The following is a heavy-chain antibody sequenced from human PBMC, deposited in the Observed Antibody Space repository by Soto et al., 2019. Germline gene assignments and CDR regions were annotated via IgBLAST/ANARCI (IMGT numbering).Heavy chain of an antibody. CDR3: AKPRGQDTPTAAHPSREVYYFDY. J-gene: IGHJ4*02. Sequence: EVQLLESGGGLVQPGGSLRLSCAASGFTFSSYAMSWVRQAPGKGLEWVSAISGSGGSTYYADSVKGRFTISRDNSKNTLDLQMNSLRAEDTAVYYCAKPRGQDTPTAAHPSREVYYFDYWGQGTLVTVSS. D-gene: IGHD2-2*01. V-gene: IGHV3-23*01. CDR2: ISGSGGST. CDR1: GFTFSSYA.